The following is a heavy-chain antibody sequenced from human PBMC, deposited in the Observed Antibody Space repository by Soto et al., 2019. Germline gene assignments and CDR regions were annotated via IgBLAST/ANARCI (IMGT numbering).Heavy chain of an antibody. J-gene: IGHJ4*02. CDR3: ARQIYDSDTGPNFQYYFDS. CDR2: IDPSDSQT. CDR1: GYSFAGYW. D-gene: IGHD3-22*01. V-gene: IGHV5-10-1*01. Sequence: GESLKISCKGYGYSFAGYWITWVRQKPGKGLEWMGRIDPSDSQTYYSPSFRGHVTISVTKSITTVFLQWSSLRASDTAMYYCARQIYDSDTGPNFQYYFDSWGQGTPVTVSS.